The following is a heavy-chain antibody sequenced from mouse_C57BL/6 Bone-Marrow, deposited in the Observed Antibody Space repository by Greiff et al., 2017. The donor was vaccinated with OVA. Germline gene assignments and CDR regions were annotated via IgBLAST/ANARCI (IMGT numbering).Heavy chain of an antibody. CDR1: GYTFTSYW. Sequence: QVQLQQPGAELVKPGASVKLSCKASGYTFTSYWMQWVKQRPGQGLEWIGEIDPSDSYTNYNQKFKGKATLTVDTSSSTAYMQLRSLTSENSAVSYYARGLLQYWYFAVWGTGTPVTVSA. V-gene: IGHV1-50*01. CDR3: ARGLLQYWYFAV. D-gene: IGHD1-1*01. CDR2: IDPSDSYT. J-gene: IGHJ1*03.